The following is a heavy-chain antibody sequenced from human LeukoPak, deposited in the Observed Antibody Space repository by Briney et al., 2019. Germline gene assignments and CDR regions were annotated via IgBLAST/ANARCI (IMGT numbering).Heavy chain of an antibody. CDR3: ARDLELERNRWNYFES. CDR1: ANSISSFF. CDR2: LDYSGGS. J-gene: IGHJ4*02. Sequence: ASENLSRTATGSANSISSFFWSWIRQPPGNGLEWIGTLDYSGGSKYNPSLRSRVSLSIDTSKQQFSLRLSSVTAAGTDVYYCARDLELERNRWNYFESWGQEALVTVSS. D-gene: IGHD1-1*01. V-gene: IGHV4-59*01.